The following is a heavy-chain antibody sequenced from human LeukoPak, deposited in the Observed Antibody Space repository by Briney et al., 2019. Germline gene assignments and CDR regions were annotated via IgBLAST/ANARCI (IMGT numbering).Heavy chain of an antibody. CDR2: ISGSGVTT. CDR3: TTDGVGVEGATYDN. CDR1: GFTFNNYG. V-gene: IGHV3-23*01. J-gene: IGHJ4*02. D-gene: IGHD1-26*01. Sequence: GGSLRLSCAASGFTFNNYGLSWVRQAPGKGLEWVSAISGSGVTTYYADSVKGRFTISRDNSKNTLYLQMNSLRAEDTAVYYCTTDGVGVEGATYDNWGQGTLVSVSS.